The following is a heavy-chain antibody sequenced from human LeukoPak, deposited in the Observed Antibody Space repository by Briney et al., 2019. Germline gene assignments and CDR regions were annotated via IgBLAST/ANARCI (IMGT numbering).Heavy chain of an antibody. D-gene: IGHD1-26*01. V-gene: IGHV3-15*01. CDR3: TTQRGKWGDPYYYYMDV. J-gene: IGHJ6*03. CDR2: IKSKTDGGTT. CDR1: GFTFSSYA. Sequence: GGSLRLSCAASGFTFSSYAMSWVRQAPGKGLEWVGRIKSKTDGGTTDYAAPVKGRFTISRDDSKNTLYLQMNSLKTEDTAVYYCTTQRGKWGDPYYYYMDVWGKGTTVTVSS.